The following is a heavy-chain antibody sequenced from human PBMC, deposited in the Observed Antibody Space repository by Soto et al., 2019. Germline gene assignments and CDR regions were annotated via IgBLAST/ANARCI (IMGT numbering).Heavy chain of an antibody. V-gene: IGHV3-23*01. CDR2: FRSGGDDGTT. D-gene: IGHD3-10*01. CDR1: GFTFSSYS. Sequence: LRLSCAASGFTFSSYSMSWVRQAPGKGLEWVSGFRSGGDDGTTHYADSEKGRFTISRDNSKNTLFLQMDSLRAEDTAIYYCAKKVNSGPGSQYFDYWGQGTLVTVSS. CDR3: AKKVNSGPGSQYFDY. J-gene: IGHJ4*02.